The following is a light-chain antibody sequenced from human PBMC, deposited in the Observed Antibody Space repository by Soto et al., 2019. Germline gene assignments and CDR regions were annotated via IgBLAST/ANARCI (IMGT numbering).Light chain of an antibody. J-gene: IGLJ2*01. CDR2: RND. Sequence: QSVLTQPPSASGTPGQRVSISCSGSSSNIGRNYVYWYQKVPGMAPKLLVFRNDQRPYGVPDRFSGSKSGTSASLAISRLRSEDDADYFCSTWDDSLSGIIFGGGTKLTVL. CDR3: STWDDSLSGII. V-gene: IGLV1-47*01. CDR1: SSNIGRNY.